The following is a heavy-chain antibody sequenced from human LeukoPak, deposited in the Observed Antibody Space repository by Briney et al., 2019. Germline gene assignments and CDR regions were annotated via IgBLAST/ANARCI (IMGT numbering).Heavy chain of an antibody. D-gene: IGHD6-13*01. CDR3: ARETWAAAGLSDY. CDR2: MNPNSGNT. V-gene: IGHV1-8*01. Sequence: ASVEVSCKASGYTFTSYDINWVRQATGQGLEWMGWMNPNSGNTGYAQKFQGRVTMTRNTSISTAYMELSSLRSEDTAVYYCARETWAAAGLSDYWGQGTLVTVSS. J-gene: IGHJ4*02. CDR1: GYTFTSYD.